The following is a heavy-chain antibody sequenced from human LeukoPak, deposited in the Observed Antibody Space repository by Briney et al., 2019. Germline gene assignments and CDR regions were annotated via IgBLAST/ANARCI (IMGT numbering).Heavy chain of an antibody. J-gene: IGHJ6*02. CDR1: GASISTGGFY. Sequence: PSQTLSLTCTISGASISTGGFYWTWIRQPPGEGLEWIGYIYYTGSVDYNASLKSRLTISLDTSKNRFSLKLNSVTAADTAVYYCARDHSYYFGSQTSTLDVWGQGTAVTVSS. V-gene: IGHV4-31*03. CDR3: ARDHSYYFGSQTSTLDV. D-gene: IGHD3-10*01. CDR2: IYYTGSV.